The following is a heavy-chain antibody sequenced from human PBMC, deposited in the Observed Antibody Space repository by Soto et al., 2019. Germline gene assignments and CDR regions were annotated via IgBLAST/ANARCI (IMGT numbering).Heavy chain of an antibody. Sequence: SETLSLTCTVSGDSITNNNFYWGVVLQPPGKGLDWIGNIYYLGNTFYTPSLRSRVTISADTSKNQFSLNLSSVTAADTAVYYCARFVVHATRHADFDFWGQGTLVTVSS. CDR3: ARFVVHATRHADFDF. D-gene: IGHD2-8*02. V-gene: IGHV4-39*01. J-gene: IGHJ4*02. CDR1: GDSITNNNFY. CDR2: IYYLGNT.